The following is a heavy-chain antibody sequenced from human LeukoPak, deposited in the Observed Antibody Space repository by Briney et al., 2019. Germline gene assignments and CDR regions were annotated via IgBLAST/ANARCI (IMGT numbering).Heavy chain of an antibody. Sequence: GGSLRLSCAASGFTFSSYWMSWVRQAPGKGLEWVANIKQDGSEKYYVDSVKGRFTISRDNAKNSLYLQMNSLRAEDTAVYYCADDYYGSGSSGMDVWGQGTTVTVSS. CDR2: IKQDGSEK. J-gene: IGHJ6*02. CDR3: ADDYYGSGSSGMDV. V-gene: IGHV3-7*01. D-gene: IGHD3-10*01. CDR1: GFTFSSYW.